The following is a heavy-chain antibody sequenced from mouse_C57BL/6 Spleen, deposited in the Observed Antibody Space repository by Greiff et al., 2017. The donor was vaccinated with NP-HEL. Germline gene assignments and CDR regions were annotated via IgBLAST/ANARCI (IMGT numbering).Heavy chain of an antibody. CDR1: GYTFTSYW. V-gene: IGHV1-55*01. J-gene: IGHJ3*01. CDR3: ARGGDYDEGLAY. D-gene: IGHD2-4*01. CDR2: IYPGSGST. Sequence: QVQLKQPGAELVKPGASVKMSCKASGYTFTSYWITWVKQRPGQGLVWIGDIYPGSGSTNYNEKFKSKATLTVDTSSSTAYMQLSSLTSEDSAVYYCARGGDYDEGLAYWGQGTLVTVSA.